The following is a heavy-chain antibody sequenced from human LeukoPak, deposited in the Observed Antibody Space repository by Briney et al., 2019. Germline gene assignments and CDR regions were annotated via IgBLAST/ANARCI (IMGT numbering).Heavy chain of an antibody. CDR3: ARESTDYYGFDH. Sequence: PGGSLRLSCAASGFTFSSYGMHWVRQAPGKGLEWVAFIRYDGSNKYYADSVKGRFTISRDNSKNTLYLQMNSLRAEDTAVYYCARESTDYYGFDHWGQGTLVTVSS. D-gene: IGHD3-22*01. J-gene: IGHJ4*02. CDR2: IRYDGSNK. V-gene: IGHV3-30*02. CDR1: GFTFSSYG.